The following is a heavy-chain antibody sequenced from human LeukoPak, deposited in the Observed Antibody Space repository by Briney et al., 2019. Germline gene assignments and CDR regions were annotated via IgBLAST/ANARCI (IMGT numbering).Heavy chain of an antibody. CDR2: IYSGGST. CDR3: ARVQGGRVRDYGGGSRAFDI. V-gene: IGHV3-53*01. D-gene: IGHD4-23*01. Sequence: GGSLRLSCAASGFTVSSNYMSWVRQAPGKGLEWVSVIYSGGSTYYADSVKGRFTISRDNSKNTLYLQMNSLRAEDTAVYYCARVQGGRVRDYGGGSRAFDIWGQGTMVTVSS. J-gene: IGHJ3*02. CDR1: GFTVSSNY.